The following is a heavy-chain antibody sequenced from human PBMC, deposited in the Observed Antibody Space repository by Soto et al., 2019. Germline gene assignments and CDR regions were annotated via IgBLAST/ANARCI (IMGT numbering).Heavy chain of an antibody. J-gene: IGHJ2*01. Sequence: QVQLQESGPGLVKPSQTLSLTCTVSGGSISSGGYYWSWIRQHPGKGLEWIGYIYYSGSTYYNPSLKSRVTISVDTSKNQFSLKLSSVTAADTAVYYCARTKHDYGDLRLTWYFDLWGRGTLVTVSS. CDR2: IYYSGST. CDR1: GGSISSGGYY. D-gene: IGHD4-17*01. V-gene: IGHV4-31*03. CDR3: ARTKHDYGDLRLTWYFDL.